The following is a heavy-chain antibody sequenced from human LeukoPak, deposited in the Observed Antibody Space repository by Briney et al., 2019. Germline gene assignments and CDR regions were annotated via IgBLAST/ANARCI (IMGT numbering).Heavy chain of an antibody. D-gene: IGHD3-10*01. Sequence: PGGSLRLSCAASGFTFDDYGMSWVRQAPGKGLEWVSGINWNGGSTGYADSVKGRFTIPRDNSKNTLYLQMNSLRAEDTAVYYCAKDGWGGAHGRFGEFLLYYWGQGTLVTVSS. CDR1: GFTFDDYG. V-gene: IGHV3-20*04. J-gene: IGHJ4*02. CDR3: AKDGWGGAHGRFGEFLLYY. CDR2: INWNGGST.